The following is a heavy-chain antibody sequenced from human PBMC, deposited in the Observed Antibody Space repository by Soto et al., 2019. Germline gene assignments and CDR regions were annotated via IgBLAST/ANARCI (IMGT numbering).Heavy chain of an antibody. J-gene: IGHJ5*02. Sequence: GGSLRLSCAASGFTFSNAWMSWVRQAPGKGLEWVGRIKSKTDGGTTDYAAPVKGRFTISRDDSKNTLYLQMNSLKTEDTAVYYCTTLYNDFWSGYYTGDWFDPWGQGTLVTVSS. D-gene: IGHD3-3*01. CDR2: IKSKTDGGTT. CDR3: TTLYNDFWSGYYTGDWFDP. CDR1: GFTFSNAW. V-gene: IGHV3-15*01.